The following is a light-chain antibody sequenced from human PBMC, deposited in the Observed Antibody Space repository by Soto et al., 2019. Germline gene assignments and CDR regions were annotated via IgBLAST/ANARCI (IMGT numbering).Light chain of an antibody. CDR2: EVT. CDR1: SSDVGAYDY. CDR3: TSYTSTSTYV. V-gene: IGLV2-14*01. J-gene: IGLJ1*01. Sequence: QSALTQPASVSGSPGQSITISCTGTSSDVGAYDYVSWYQQHPGKAPKFMIYEVTNRPSGVSHRFSGSKSGNTASLTNSGLQAEDEADYYCTSYTSTSTYVFGTGTKLTVL.